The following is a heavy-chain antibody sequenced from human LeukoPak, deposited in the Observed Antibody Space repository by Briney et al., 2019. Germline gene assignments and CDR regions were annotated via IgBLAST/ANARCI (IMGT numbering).Heavy chain of an antibody. V-gene: IGHV3-48*01. CDR3: ARDRGYCSGGTCYASFDH. CDR2: FSWSSGGTI. J-gene: IGHJ4*02. Sequence: GGSPTPSCAGPGFIFSGRCIHWGAPGPRKGLDFLFFFSWSSGGTIYYADSVKGRFTISRDNAKNSVYLQMNSLRAEDTAVYYCARDRGYCSGGTCYASFDHWGQGTLVTVSS. CDR1: GFIFSGRC. D-gene: IGHD2-15*01.